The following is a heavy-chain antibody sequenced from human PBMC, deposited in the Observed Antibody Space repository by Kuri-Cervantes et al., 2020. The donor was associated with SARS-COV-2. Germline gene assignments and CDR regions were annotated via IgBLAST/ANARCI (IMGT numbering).Heavy chain of an antibody. J-gene: IGHJ4*02. CDR2: IFYSGST. D-gene: IGHD3-22*01. CDR1: GYSISSGYY. Sequence: GSLRLSCAVSGYSISSGYYWGWIRQPPGKGLEWIGSIFYSGSTSYNPSLGSRGTISIDTSRNLFSLSLSSVTAADTSLYFCARQRDSQFDYWGQGTLVTVSS. V-gene: IGHV4-38-2*01. CDR3: ARQRDSQFDY.